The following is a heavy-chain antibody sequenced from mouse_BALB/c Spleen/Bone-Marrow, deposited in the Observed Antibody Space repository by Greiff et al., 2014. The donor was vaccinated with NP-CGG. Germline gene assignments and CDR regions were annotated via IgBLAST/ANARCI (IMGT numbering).Heavy chain of an antibody. D-gene: IGHD2-3*01. CDR2: INPNNGGT. V-gene: IGHV1-18*01. CDR3: ARGWLLRHYFDY. Sequence: VQLQQSGPDLVKPGASVKISCKTSGYTFTEYTMHWVKQSHVKSLEWIGGINPNNGGTSYSQKFKGEATWTVDKSSSTAYMELRSLTPEDSAVYYCARGWLLRHYFDYWGQGTTLTVSS. CDR1: GYTFTEYT. J-gene: IGHJ2*01.